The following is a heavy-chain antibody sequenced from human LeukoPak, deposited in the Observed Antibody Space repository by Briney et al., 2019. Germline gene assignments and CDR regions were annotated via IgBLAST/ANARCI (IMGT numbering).Heavy chain of an antibody. CDR1: GFTFSDYA. Sequence: GGSLSLSCAASGFTFSDYAMHWVRQAPGKGLEFVSVIGPIGVYTYYANSVKGRFTISRDNSKSTVSLQMGSLRDEDMAVYYCARSPPGRTNWNYYDYWGRETLVTVSS. D-gene: IGHD1-1*01. CDR3: ARSPPGRTNWNYYDY. V-gene: IGHV3-64*01. J-gene: IGHJ4*02. CDR2: IGPIGVYT.